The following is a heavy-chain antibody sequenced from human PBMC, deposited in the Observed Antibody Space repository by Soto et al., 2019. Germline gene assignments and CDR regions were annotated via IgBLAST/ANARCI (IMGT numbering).Heavy chain of an antibody. CDR2: SSPRGDTI. J-gene: IGHJ4*02. V-gene: IGHV3-48*02. Sequence: GSLLLPCLASGFSLANYPMNWVRQTPGKGLEWISYSSPRGDTIYYADSVEGRFTISRDNARNSLSLHMSSLRDEDSALYYCAKGPNTNVGWPYYFESWGQGVQVTVYS. CDR3: AKGPNTNVGWPYYFES. D-gene: IGHD6-19*01. CDR1: GFSLANYP.